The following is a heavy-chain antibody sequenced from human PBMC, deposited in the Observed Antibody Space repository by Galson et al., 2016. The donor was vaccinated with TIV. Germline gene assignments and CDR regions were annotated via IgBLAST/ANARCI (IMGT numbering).Heavy chain of an antibody. Sequence: SLRLSCATSGFAFNFYFITWVRQGPGKGLEWVATISLTGTHTYYGDSVKGRFTVSRDNSKNTAFLHMNSLKAEDTAEYFCAKSAPSGDYSWDALDVWGQGTTVTVSS. D-gene: IGHD1-26*01. CDR2: ISLTGTHT. CDR1: GFAFNFYF. J-gene: IGHJ3*01. V-gene: IGHV3-23*01. CDR3: AKSAPSGDYSWDALDV.